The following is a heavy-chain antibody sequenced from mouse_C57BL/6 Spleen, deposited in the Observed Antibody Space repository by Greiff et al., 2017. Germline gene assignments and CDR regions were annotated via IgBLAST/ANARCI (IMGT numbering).Heavy chain of an antibody. D-gene: IGHD2-2*01. V-gene: IGHV1-82*01. CDR3: ARRAYGYDGAMDY. Sequence: VKLMESGPELVKPGASVKISCKASGYAFSSSWMNWVKQRPGKGLEWIGRIYPGDGDTNYNGKFKGKATLTADKSSSTAYMQLSSLTSEDSAVYFCARRAYGYDGAMDYWGQGTSVTVSS. CDR2: IYPGDGDT. CDR1: GYAFSSSW. J-gene: IGHJ4*01.